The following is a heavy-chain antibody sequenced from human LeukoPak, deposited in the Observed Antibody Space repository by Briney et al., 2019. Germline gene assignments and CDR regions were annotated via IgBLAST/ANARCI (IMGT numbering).Heavy chain of an antibody. CDR2: IKQDGTEK. CDR1: GFTLSNHW. V-gene: IGHV3-7*03. CDR3: ARDPYGANSGAY. J-gene: IGHJ4*02. D-gene: IGHD4-23*01. Sequence: PGGSLRLSCAASGFTLSNHWMIWVRQAPGKGLECVANIKQDGTEKYYLDSVKGRFTISRDNSKNTLYLQMNSLRAEDTAVYYCARDPYGANSGAYWGQGTLVTVSS.